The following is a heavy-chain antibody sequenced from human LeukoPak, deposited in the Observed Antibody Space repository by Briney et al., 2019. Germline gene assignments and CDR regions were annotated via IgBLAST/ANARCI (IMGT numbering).Heavy chain of an antibody. CDR2: ISYDGSNK. J-gene: IGHJ4*02. D-gene: IGHD5-18*01. CDR3: ARDTGYSYGQGDY. Sequence: GGPLRLSCAASGFTFSSYAMHWVRQAPGKGLEWVAVISYDGSNKYYADSVKGRFTISRDNSKNTLYLQMNSLRAEDTAVYYCARDTGYSYGQGDYWGQGTLVTVSS. V-gene: IGHV3-30-3*01. CDR1: GFTFSSYA.